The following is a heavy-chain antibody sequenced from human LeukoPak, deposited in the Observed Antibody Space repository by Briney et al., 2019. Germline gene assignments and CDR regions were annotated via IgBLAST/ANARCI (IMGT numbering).Heavy chain of an antibody. J-gene: IGHJ4*02. CDR3: ARYPIGYDILTGYRKSTYYFDY. CDR2: IYYSGST. CDR1: GGSIGSSSYY. D-gene: IGHD3-9*01. V-gene: IGHV4-61*05. Sequence: SETLSLTCTVSGGSIGSSSYYWSWIRQPPGKGLEWIGYIYYSGSTNYNPSLKSRVTISVDTSKNQFSLKLSSVTAADTAVYYCARYPIGYDILTGYRKSTYYFDYWGQGTLVTVSS.